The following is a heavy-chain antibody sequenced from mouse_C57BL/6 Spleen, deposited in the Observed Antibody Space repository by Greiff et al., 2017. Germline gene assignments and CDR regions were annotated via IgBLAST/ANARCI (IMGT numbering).Heavy chain of an antibody. V-gene: IGHV1-36*01. CDR1: GFTFTDYY. J-gene: IGHJ4*01. CDR3: SRGVFLYYAIAY. CDR2: VYPYNGGT. Sequence: EVQLQQSGPVLVKPGPSVKISCKASGFTFTDYYMHWVKQSHGKSLEWIGLVYPYNGGTSYNQKFKGKATLTVDTSSSTAYMELNRLPSEASAFYSCSRGVFLYYAIAYWGQGTSVTVSS.